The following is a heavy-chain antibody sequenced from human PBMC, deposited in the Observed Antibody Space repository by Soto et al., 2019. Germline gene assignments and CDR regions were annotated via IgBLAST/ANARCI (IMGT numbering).Heavy chain of an antibody. V-gene: IGHV4-30-4*01. Sequence: SETLSLTCTVSGGSISSGDYYWSWIRQPPGKGLEWIGYIYYSGSTYYNPSLKSRVTISVDTSKNQFSLKLSSVTAADTAVYYCARVPVTTVGFDYWGQGTLVTVSS. CDR1: GGSISSGDYY. CDR3: ARVPVTTVGFDY. D-gene: IGHD4-17*01. J-gene: IGHJ4*02. CDR2: IYYSGST.